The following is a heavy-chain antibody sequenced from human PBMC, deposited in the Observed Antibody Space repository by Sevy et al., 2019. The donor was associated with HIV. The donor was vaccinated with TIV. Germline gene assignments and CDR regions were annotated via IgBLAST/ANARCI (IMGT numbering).Heavy chain of an antibody. J-gene: IGHJ6*03. CDR1: GFTFSSYA. CDR3: VKHGWGVVAAADYYYYMDV. CDR2: ISSNGGST. V-gene: IGHV3-64D*06. D-gene: IGHD2-15*01. Sequence: GGSLRLSCSASGFTFSSYAMHWVRQAPGKGLEYVSAISSNGGSTYYADSVKGRFTISRDNSKNTLFLQMSSLRAEDTAVYYCVKHGWGVVAAADYYYYMDVWGNGTTVTVSS.